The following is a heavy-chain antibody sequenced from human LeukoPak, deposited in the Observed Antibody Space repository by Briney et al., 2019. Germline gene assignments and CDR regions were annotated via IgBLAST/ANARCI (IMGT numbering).Heavy chain of an antibody. Sequence: SETLSLTCTVSGGSISSSSWWSWVRQPPGKGLEWIGEIYHSGSTNYNPSLKSRVTISVDKSKNQFSLKLSSVTAADTAVYYCARSNYSSDAFDIWGQGTMVTVSS. D-gene: IGHD4-11*01. CDR1: GGSISSSSW. J-gene: IGHJ3*02. V-gene: IGHV4-4*02. CDR3: ARSNYSSDAFDI. CDR2: IYHSGST.